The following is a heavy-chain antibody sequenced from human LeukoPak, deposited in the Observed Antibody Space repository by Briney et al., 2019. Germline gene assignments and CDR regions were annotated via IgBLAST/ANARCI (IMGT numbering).Heavy chain of an antibody. Sequence: PSQTLSLTCTVSGGSISSGDYYWSWIRQPPGKGLEWIGYIYYSGSTYYNPSLKSRVTISVDTSKNQFSLKLSSVTAADTAVYYCARGSLYYDILTGYYNYYGMDVWGKGTTVTVSS. D-gene: IGHD3-9*01. CDR1: GGSISSGDYY. V-gene: IGHV4-30-4*01. CDR3: ARGSLYYDILTGYYNYYGMDV. CDR2: IYYSGST. J-gene: IGHJ6*04.